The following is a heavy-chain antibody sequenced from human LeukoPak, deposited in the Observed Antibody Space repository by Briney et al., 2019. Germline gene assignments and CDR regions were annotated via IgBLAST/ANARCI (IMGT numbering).Heavy chain of an antibody. CDR1: GFTFSGYS. J-gene: IGHJ5*02. Sequence: GGSLRLSCAASGFTFSGYSMNWVRQAPGKGLEWVSYISSSSSTIYYADSVEGRFTISRDNAKNSLYLQMNSLRAEDTAVYYCARGAGYCSSTSCSSAWFDPWGQGTLVTVSS. V-gene: IGHV3-48*04. CDR2: ISSSSSTI. CDR3: ARGAGYCSSTSCSSAWFDP. D-gene: IGHD2-2*01.